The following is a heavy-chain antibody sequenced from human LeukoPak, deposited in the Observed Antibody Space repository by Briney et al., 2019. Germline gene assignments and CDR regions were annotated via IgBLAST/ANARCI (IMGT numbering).Heavy chain of an antibody. V-gene: IGHV1-3*01. CDR1: GYTFTNYA. Sequence: ASVKVSCKASGYTFTNYAIHWVRQAPGQGLEWMGWINAGNGNTKYSQKFQGRVTITRDTSASIAYMELSSLRSEDTAVYYCAREYSSSWYYFDYWGQGTLVTVSS. J-gene: IGHJ4*02. D-gene: IGHD6-13*01. CDR2: INAGNGNT. CDR3: AREYSSSWYYFDY.